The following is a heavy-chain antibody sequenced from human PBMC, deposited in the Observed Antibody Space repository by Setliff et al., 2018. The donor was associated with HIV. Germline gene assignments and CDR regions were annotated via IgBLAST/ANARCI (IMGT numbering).Heavy chain of an antibody. CDR3: ARVNYDSSGYLYYYYYYMDV. CDR2: IYTSGST. Sequence: SATLSLTCIVSGGSISSYSWSWIRQPPGKGLEWIGYIYTSGSTNYNPPLKSRVTISVDTSKNQFSLKLSSVTAADTTVYYCARVNYDSSGYLYYYYYYMDVRGKGTTVTVSS. CDR1: GGSISSYS. V-gene: IGHV4-4*08. J-gene: IGHJ6*03. D-gene: IGHD3-22*01.